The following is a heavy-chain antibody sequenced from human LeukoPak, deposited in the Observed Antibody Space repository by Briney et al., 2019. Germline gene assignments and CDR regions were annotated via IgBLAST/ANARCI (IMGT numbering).Heavy chain of an antibody. CDR2: INPNSGGT. J-gene: IGHJ5*02. CDR3: AREHGSSWYEWFDP. Sequence: ASVKVSCKASGYTFTGYYMHWVRQAPGQGLEWMGWINPNSGGTNYAQKFQGRVTMTRDTSISTAYMELSRLRSDDTAVYYCAREHGSSWYEWFDPWGQGTLVTVSS. V-gene: IGHV1-2*02. CDR1: GYTFTGYY. D-gene: IGHD6-13*01.